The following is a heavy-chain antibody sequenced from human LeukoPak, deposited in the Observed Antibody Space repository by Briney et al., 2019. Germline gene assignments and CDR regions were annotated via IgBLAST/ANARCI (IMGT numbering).Heavy chain of an antibody. CDR2: INPSGGST. D-gene: IGHD6-13*01. CDR1: GYTFTSYY. Sequence: GASVKVSCKASGYTFTSYYMHWVRQAPGQGLEWMGIINPSGGSTSYAQKFQGRVTLTRDMSTSTVYMELSSLRSEDTAVYYCARGRTWQRRSWSKFDYWGQGTLVTVSS. V-gene: IGHV1-46*01. CDR3: ARGRTWQRRSWSKFDY. J-gene: IGHJ4*02.